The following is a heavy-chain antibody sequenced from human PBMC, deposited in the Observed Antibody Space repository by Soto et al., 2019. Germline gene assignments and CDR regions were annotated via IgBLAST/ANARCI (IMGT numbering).Heavy chain of an antibody. V-gene: IGHV1-69*06. CDR1: GGTFSSYA. Sequence: SVKVSCKASGGTFSSYAISWVRQAPGQGLEWMGGIIPIFGKTNYAQKFQGRVTMTADTSTNTAYMELSSLRSEDTAMYYCATGRWLQQYYYYGMDVWGQGTTVTVSS. CDR3: ATGRWLQQYYYYGMDV. CDR2: IIPIFGKT. J-gene: IGHJ6*02. D-gene: IGHD5-12*01.